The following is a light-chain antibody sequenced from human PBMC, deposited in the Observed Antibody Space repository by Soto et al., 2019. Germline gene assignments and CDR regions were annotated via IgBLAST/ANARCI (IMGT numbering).Light chain of an antibody. CDR2: GAS. CDR1: QGISSW. V-gene: IGKV1-5*01. CDR3: QQYNSYART. J-gene: IGKJ1*01. Sequence: DIQMTQSPSTLSASLGDRVTITCRASQGISSWLAWYQQKPGKAPKLLIYGASSLESGVPSRFSGSGSGTEFTLTISSLQPDDCATYYCQQYNSYARTFGQGTKVDIK.